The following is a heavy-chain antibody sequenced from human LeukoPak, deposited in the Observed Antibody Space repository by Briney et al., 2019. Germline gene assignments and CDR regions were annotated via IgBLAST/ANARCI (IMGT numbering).Heavy chain of an antibody. J-gene: IGHJ2*01. Sequence: GGSLRLSCAASGFTFSSYGMHWVRPAPDKGLEWVAFIRYDGSNKYYADSVKGRFTISRDNSKNTLYLQMNSLRAEDTAVYYCARDQLRGTWYFDPWGRGTLVTVSS. V-gene: IGHV3-30*02. CDR2: IRYDGSNK. D-gene: IGHD1-26*01. CDR1: GFTFSSYG. CDR3: ARDQLRGTWYFDP.